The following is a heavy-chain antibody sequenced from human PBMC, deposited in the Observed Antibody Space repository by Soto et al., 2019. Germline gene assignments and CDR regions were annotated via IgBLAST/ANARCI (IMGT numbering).Heavy chain of an antibody. Sequence: QVQLVESGGGVVQPGRSLRLSCAASGFTFSNSGMHWVRQAPGKGLEWVPVISFDGNTQFYADSVKGRFSISRDNSKNTLYLDMNSLRADDAAVYYCTGQIASGHWGQGTLVTVSS. V-gene: IGHV3-30*03. CDR1: GFTFSNSG. J-gene: IGHJ4*02. CDR3: TGQIASGH. CDR2: ISFDGNTQ. D-gene: IGHD2-8*02.